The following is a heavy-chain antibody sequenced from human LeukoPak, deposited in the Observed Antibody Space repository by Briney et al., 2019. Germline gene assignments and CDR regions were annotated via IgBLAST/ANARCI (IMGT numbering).Heavy chain of an antibody. CDR2: IKTKTDGGAT. Sequence: GGSLRLSCAASGFTFSNAWMTWVRQAPGKGLEWVVRIKTKTDGGATDYAAPVKGRVTISRDDSKNTLYLQMNSLKTEDTAVYYCTSTLGYWGQGTLVTVSS. CDR3: TSTLGY. CDR1: GFTFSNAW. V-gene: IGHV3-15*01. D-gene: IGHD1-1*01. J-gene: IGHJ4*02.